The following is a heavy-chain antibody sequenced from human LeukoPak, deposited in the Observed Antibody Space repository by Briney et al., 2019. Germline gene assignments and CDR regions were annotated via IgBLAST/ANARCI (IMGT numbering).Heavy chain of an antibody. CDR1: GGSISSYY. Sequence: SETLSLTCTVSGGSISSYYWSWIRQPPGKGLEWIGYIYYSGSTNYNPSLKSRVTISVDTSKNQFSLKLSSVTAADTAVYYCARRGPTNWVDPWGQGTLVTVSS. CDR3: ARRGPTNWVDP. V-gene: IGHV4-59*08. CDR2: IYYSGST. J-gene: IGHJ5*02.